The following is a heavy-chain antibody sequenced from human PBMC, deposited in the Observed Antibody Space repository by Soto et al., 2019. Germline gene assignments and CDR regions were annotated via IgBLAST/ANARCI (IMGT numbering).Heavy chain of an antibody. CDR1: GYTFTSYG. V-gene: IGHV1-18*01. J-gene: IGHJ3*02. D-gene: IGHD4-17*01. Sequence: GASVKVSCKASGYTFTSYGISWVRQAPGQGLEWMGWISAYNGNTNYAQKLQGRVTMTTDTSTSTAYMELRSLRADDTAVYYCAQDNRGYGDYAAFDIWGQGTMVTVSS. CDR2: ISAYNGNT. CDR3: AQDNRGYGDYAAFDI.